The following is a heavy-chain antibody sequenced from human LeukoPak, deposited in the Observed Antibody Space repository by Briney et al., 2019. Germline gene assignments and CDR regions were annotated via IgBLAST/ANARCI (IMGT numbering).Heavy chain of an antibody. CDR2: IYSDRST. V-gene: IGHV4-4*07. D-gene: IGHD6-19*01. Sequence: SETLSLTCTVSGDSISGYYWTWIRQPADKGLEWIGRIYSDRSTSYNPSLKSRITMSLDTSKNQFSLKLNSMTAADTAVYYCARDSSGWPSLDHWGQGTLVTVSS. CDR1: GDSISGYY. J-gene: IGHJ4*02. CDR3: ARDSSGWPSLDH.